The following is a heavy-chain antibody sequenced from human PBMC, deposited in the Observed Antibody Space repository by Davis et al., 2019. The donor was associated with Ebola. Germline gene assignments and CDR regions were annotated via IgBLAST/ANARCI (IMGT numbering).Heavy chain of an antibody. V-gene: IGHV3-48*02. J-gene: IGHJ4*02. CDR2: ITTGSNAI. Sequence: GESLKISCAASGFTFSDFSMNWVRQAPGKALEWISFITTGSNAIHYADSVKGRFTVSRDNVKNSLFLEMSSLRDEDSAVHYCARDYIFAFDLWGQGARVTVSS. CDR3: ARDYIFAFDL. CDR1: GFTFSDFS. D-gene: IGHD4-11*01.